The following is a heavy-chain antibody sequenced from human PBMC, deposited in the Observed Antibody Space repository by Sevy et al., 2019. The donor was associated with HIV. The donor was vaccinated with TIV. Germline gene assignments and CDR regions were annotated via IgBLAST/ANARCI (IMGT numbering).Heavy chain of an antibody. CDR3: ARDRRIVVVTSSWGAFDI. Sequence: GGSLRLSCAASVFTFSSYAMHWVRQAPGKGLEWVAVISYDGSNKYYADSVKGRFTISRDNSKNTLYLQMNSLRAEDTAVYYCARDRRIVVVTSSWGAFDIWGQGTMVTVSS. CDR2: ISYDGSNK. CDR1: VFTFSSYA. J-gene: IGHJ3*02. V-gene: IGHV3-30-3*01. D-gene: IGHD3-22*01.